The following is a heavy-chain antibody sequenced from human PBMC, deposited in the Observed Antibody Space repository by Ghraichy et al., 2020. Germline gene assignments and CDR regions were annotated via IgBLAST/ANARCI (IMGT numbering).Heavy chain of an antibody. V-gene: IGHV3-30*18. CDR1: GFTFSRYG. D-gene: IGHD3-22*01. J-gene: IGHJ6*02. Sequence: GGSLRLSCAGSGFTFSRYGMHWVRQAPDRGLEWVAVTSYDGSIQFYGGSVQGRFTISRDNSKNTLFLQMNSLRPEDTAVYYCAKERDTSGYYSFRVDYYGMDVWSQGTKVTVSS. CDR2: TSYDGSIQ. CDR3: AKERDTSGYYSFRVDYYGMDV.